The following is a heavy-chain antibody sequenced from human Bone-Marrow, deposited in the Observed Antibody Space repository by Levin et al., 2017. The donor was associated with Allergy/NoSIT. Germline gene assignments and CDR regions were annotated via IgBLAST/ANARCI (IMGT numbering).Heavy chain of an antibody. D-gene: IGHD2-21*01. V-gene: IGHV1-18*01. CDR2: ISPNSGHT. Sequence: ASVKVSCKTSGYIFINYGFSWVRQAPGQGPEWMGWISPNSGHTNYAQRFQGRVTLTTDTSTSTAYMDLRSLRSDDTAVYYCARTDRIVGTPLNLWGQGTPVTVSS. CDR1: GYIFINYG. J-gene: IGHJ4*02. CDR3: ARTDRIVGTPLNL.